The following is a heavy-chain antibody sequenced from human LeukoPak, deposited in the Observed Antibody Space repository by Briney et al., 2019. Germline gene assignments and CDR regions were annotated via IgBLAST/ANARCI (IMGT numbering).Heavy chain of an antibody. CDR3: AREAKTSNWNSVPYLDY. CDR2: IMPMFNTA. V-gene: IGHV1-69*08. Sequence: SVKVSCKASGGTFSSYSFTWVRQAPGQGLEWMGRIMPMFNTANYAQDFQGRVTITADKSTSTAYMELITLRSEDTAVYYCAREAKTSNWNSVPYLDYWGQGTLITVSS. D-gene: IGHD1-7*01. J-gene: IGHJ4*02. CDR1: GGTFSSYS.